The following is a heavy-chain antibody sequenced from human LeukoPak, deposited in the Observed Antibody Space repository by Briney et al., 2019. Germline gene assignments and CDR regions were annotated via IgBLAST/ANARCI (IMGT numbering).Heavy chain of an antibody. CDR3: ATRVMIAITTRGAFHI. Sequence: GGSLRLSCAASGFTFSSYAMNWVRQAPGKGLEWVSGISGNSGNTYYAESVKGRFTTSRDNSKKTLYLQMNSLRAEDTAMYYCATRVMIAITTRGAFHIWGQGTMVTVSS. D-gene: IGHD3-16*01. J-gene: IGHJ3*02. CDR2: ISGNSGNT. CDR1: GFTFSSYA. V-gene: IGHV3-23*01.